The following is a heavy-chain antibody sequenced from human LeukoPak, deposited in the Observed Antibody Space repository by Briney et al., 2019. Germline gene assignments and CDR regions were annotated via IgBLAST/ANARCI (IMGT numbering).Heavy chain of an antibody. CDR2: INSDGSST. CDR1: GFTSSSYW. Sequence: QPGGSLRLSCAASGFTSSSYWMHWVRQAPGKGLVWVSRINSDGSSTNYADSVKGRFTISRDNAKNTLYLQMNSLRAEDTAIYYCARDRAADRDGMDVWGKGTTVTVSS. V-gene: IGHV3-74*01. CDR3: ARDRAADRDGMDV. J-gene: IGHJ6*04.